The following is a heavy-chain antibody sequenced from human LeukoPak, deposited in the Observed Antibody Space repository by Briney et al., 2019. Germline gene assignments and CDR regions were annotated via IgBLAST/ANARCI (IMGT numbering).Heavy chain of an antibody. Sequence: GESLKISCKGSGYSFISHWIGWVRQVPGKGLEWMGIIYPGDSDTRYSPAFEGQVTMSVDKSISTAYLQWSSLKASDTAMYYCARHYYDYVWGSYGIDYWGQGTLVTVSS. V-gene: IGHV5-51*01. CDR1: GYSFISHW. D-gene: IGHD3-16*01. CDR3: ARHYYDYVWGSYGIDY. J-gene: IGHJ4*02. CDR2: IYPGDSDT.